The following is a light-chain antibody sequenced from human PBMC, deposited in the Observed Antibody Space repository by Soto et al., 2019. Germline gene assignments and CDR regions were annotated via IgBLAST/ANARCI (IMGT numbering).Light chain of an antibody. CDR2: AAS. CDR1: QEISSN. CDR3: QQLKTYPLT. Sequence: DIQLTQSPSFLSASVGDRVTITCRASQEISSNLAWYQQMPVKAPKFLIYAASTLQSGVPSRFSGSGSGTEFTLTISSLQPEDFATYDCQQLKTYPLTFGQGTRLDIK. V-gene: IGKV1-9*01. J-gene: IGKJ5*01.